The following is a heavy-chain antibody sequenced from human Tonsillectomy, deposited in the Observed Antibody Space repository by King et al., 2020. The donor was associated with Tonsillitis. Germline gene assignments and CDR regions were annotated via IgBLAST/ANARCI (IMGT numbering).Heavy chain of an antibody. D-gene: IGHD3-22*01. J-gene: IGHJ4*02. Sequence: QLVESGGGLVQPGRSLRLSCAGSGFTFDDYAMHWVRQAPGKXLEWVSGIXWNSGNIGYADSVXGRFTIXSDNAKNSLYLQMNNXRAEDTXLYYCAKDLHXXYYXXXXYRXXFXXXGQXXLXTVXS. CDR3: AKDLHXXYYXXXXYRXXFXX. CDR1: GFTFDDYA. CDR2: IXWNSGNI. V-gene: IGHV3-9*01.